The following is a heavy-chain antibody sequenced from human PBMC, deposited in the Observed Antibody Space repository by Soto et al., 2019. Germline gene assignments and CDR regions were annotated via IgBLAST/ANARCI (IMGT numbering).Heavy chain of an antibody. J-gene: IGHJ6*02. CDR2: IIPIFDTI. V-gene: IGHV1-69*13. CDR1: GATFSSFA. CDR3: ARDAAVAGNSYGLDV. D-gene: IGHD6-19*01. Sequence: ASVKVSCKASGATFSSFAFSWVRQAPGQGLEWMGVIIPIFDTINYAQKFQGRVTITADESTGTAYMELSSLTSEDTAVYYCARDAAVAGNSYGLDVCGQGTTVTVSS.